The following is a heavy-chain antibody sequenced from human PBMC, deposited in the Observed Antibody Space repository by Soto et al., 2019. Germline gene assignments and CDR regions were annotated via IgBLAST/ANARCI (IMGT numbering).Heavy chain of an antibody. J-gene: IGHJ6*03. CDR2: INPNSGGT. D-gene: IGHD2-2*01. CDR1: GYTFTGYY. V-gene: IGHV1-2*04. Sequence: GASVKVSCKASGYTFTGYYMHWVRQAPGQGLEWMGWINPNSGGTNYAQKFQGWVTMTRDTSISTAYMELSRLGSDDTAVYYCARDRKAESDRYCSSTSCRSTYYYYYMDVWGKGTTVTVSS. CDR3: ARDRKAESDRYCSSTSCRSTYYYYYMDV.